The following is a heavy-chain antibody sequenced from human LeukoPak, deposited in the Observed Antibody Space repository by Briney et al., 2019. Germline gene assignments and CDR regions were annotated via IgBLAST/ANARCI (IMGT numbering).Heavy chain of an antibody. J-gene: IGHJ4*02. CDR3: AKDPQQGYYGSGSYYQDY. D-gene: IGHD3-10*01. V-gene: IGHV3-23*01. CDR2: ISGSGGST. CDR1: GFTFSSYG. Sequence: GGSLRLSCAASGFTFSSYGMHWVRQAPGKGLEWVSAISGSGGSTYYADSVKGRFTISRDNSNNTLYLQMDSLRAEDTAVYYCAKDPQQGYYGSGSYYQDYWGQGTLVTVSS.